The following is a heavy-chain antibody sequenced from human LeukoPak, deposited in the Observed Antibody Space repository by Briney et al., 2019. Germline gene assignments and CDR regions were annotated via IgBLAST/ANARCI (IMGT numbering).Heavy chain of an antibody. V-gene: IGHV1-8*02. Sequence: GASVKVSCKASGYTFTGYYMHWVRQAPGQGLEWMGWMNPNSGNTGYAQKFQGRVTMTRNTSISTAYMELSSLRSEDTAVYYCARGFDFDYWGQGTLVTVSS. CDR1: GYTFTGYY. CDR3: ARGFDFDY. CDR2: MNPNSGNT. J-gene: IGHJ4*02.